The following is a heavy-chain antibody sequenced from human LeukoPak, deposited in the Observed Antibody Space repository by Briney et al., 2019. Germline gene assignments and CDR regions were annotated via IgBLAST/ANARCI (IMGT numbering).Heavy chain of an antibody. CDR3: AKGQGAGVLGFLEWLSLDG. Sequence: GGSLRLSCASSGFTFSNYWMSWVRQAPGKGLEWVANIKEDGSEKDYVDSVKGRFTISRDNAKNSLYLQMNSLRAEDTAVYYCAKGQGAGVLGFLEWLSLDGWGQGTLVTVS. V-gene: IGHV3-7*03. CDR2: IKEDGSEK. D-gene: IGHD3-3*01. CDR1: GFTFSNYW. J-gene: IGHJ4*02.